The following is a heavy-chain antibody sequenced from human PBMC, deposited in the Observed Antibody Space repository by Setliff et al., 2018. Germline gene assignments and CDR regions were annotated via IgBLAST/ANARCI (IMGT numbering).Heavy chain of an antibody. V-gene: IGHV3-21*04. CDR1: GFSFRTFS. J-gene: IGHJ5*01. CDR2: ISSSSSYI. D-gene: IGHD3-10*01. CDR3: ARDRGGTNPWFDF. Sequence: LSCAASGFSFRTFSMHWVRQAPGKGLEWVSSISSSSSYIYYADSVKGRFTISRDKSKNTLYLHLSSLRVEDTATYYCARDRGGTNPWFDFWGQGTQVTVSS.